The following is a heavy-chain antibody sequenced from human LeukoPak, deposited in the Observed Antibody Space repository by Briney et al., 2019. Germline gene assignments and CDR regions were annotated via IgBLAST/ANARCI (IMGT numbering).Heavy chain of an antibody. CDR2: IYSGGST. CDR3: ARDIGRSGWFSMDV. J-gene: IGHJ6*04. V-gene: IGHV3-66*01. D-gene: IGHD6-19*01. Sequence: GGSLRLSCTASGLTFSSYAKSWVRQAPGKGLEWVSVIYSGGSTYYADSVKGRFTISRDNSKNTLYLQMNSLRAEDTAVYYCARDIGRSGWFSMDVWGKGTTVTISS. CDR1: GLTFSSYA.